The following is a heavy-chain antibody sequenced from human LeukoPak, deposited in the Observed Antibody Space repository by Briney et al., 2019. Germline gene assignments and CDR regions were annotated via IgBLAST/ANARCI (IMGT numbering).Heavy chain of an antibody. V-gene: IGHV4-39*07. CDR3: ARDFGSSSTVYYYYYMDV. J-gene: IGHJ6*03. CDR2: IYYSGTT. Sequence: SETLSLTCTVSGGSISSGTYYWRWVRQPPGKGLEWIGTIYYSGTTYYNPSLKSRVTISIDTSKNHFSLKLSSVTAADTAIYYCARDFGSSSTVYYYYYMDVWGKGTTVTVSS. D-gene: IGHD6-6*01. CDR1: GGSISSGTYY.